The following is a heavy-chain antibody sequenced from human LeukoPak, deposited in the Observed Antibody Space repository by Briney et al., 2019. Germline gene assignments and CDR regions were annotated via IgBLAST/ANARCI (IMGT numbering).Heavy chain of an antibody. CDR3: ARDRLYCGGDCLDP. J-gene: IGHJ5*02. Sequence: AGGSLRLSCAASGFTFSSYWMHWVRQAPGKGLVWVSRINSDGSSTSYADSVKGRSTISRDNAKNTLYLQMNSLRAEDTAVYYCARDRLYCGGDCLDPWGQGTLVTVSS. CDR1: GFTFSSYW. V-gene: IGHV3-74*01. CDR2: INSDGSST. D-gene: IGHD2-21*02.